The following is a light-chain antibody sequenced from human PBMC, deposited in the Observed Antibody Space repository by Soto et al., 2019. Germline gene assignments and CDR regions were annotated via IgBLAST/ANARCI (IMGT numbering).Light chain of an antibody. Sequence: DIQMTQSPSSLSASVGDRVTITCRASQSISSYLNWYQQKPGKAPKLLIYAASSLQSGVPSRFSGSGSGTDFTLTIISLQPEDVATYYCQQSYSTPGFGPGTKVDIK. J-gene: IGKJ3*01. CDR3: QQSYSTPG. CDR2: AAS. CDR1: QSISSY. V-gene: IGKV1-39*01.